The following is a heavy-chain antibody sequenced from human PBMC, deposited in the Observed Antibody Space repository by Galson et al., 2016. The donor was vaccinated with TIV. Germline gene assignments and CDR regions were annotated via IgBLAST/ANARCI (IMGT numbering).Heavy chain of an antibody. CDR3: VREYYYGMDV. CDR1: GFTFSTYW. V-gene: IGHV3-74*01. CDR2: ITSDESNT. J-gene: IGHJ6*02. Sequence: SLRLSCAASGFTFSTYWMLWVRQAPGKGLVWVSRITSDESNTRYADSVKGRFTISRDNAKNTLYLQMNSLRVEDTAVYYCVREYYYGMDVWGQGTTVTVSS.